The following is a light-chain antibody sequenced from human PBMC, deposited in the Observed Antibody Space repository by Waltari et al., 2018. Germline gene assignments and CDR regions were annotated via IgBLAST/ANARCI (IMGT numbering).Light chain of an antibody. Sequence: QSALTQPASVSGSPGQSITLSCTGSRTNIGFYDLVPWYQQHPGKAPKLIIVDVIKRPSVVSDRFSGSKSGNTASLTISGLETEDDADYYCCSYSGSSSFPYVFGPGTKVTVL. CDR1: RTNIGFYDL. CDR2: DVI. J-gene: IGLJ1*01. V-gene: IGLV2-23*02. CDR3: CSYSGSSSFPYV.